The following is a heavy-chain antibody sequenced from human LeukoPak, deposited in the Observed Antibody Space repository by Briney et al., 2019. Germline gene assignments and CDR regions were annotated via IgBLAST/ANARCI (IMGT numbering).Heavy chain of an antibody. V-gene: IGHV4-59*01. Sequence: SETLSLTCTVSGGSISSYYWSWIRQPPGKGLEWIGYIYYSGSTNYNPSLKSRVTISVDTSKNQFSLKLSSVTAADTAVYYCARDCSSTSCYTYYYGMDVWGQGTTVTVSS. CDR1: GGSISSYY. J-gene: IGHJ6*02. CDR2: IYYSGST. D-gene: IGHD2-2*02. CDR3: ARDCSSTSCYTYYYGMDV.